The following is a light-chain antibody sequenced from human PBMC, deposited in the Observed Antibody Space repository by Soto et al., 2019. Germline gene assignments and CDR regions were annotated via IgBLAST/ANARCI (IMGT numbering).Light chain of an antibody. CDR1: QSVSSN. Sequence: EIVMTQSPATLSVSPGERATLSCRASQSVSSNLAWYQQKPGQAPRLLIYGASTRATGIPASFSGSGSGTEFTLTISSLQSEDFAVYYCQQYNNWPLTFGGGTKVEI. CDR2: GAS. CDR3: QQYNNWPLT. V-gene: IGKV3-15*01. J-gene: IGKJ4*01.